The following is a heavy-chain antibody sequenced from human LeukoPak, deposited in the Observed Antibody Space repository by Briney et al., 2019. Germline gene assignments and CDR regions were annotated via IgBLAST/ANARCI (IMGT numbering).Heavy chain of an antibody. CDR2: IIPIFGTA. CDR3: ATQYSSSSSLEDY. D-gene: IGHD6-6*01. J-gene: IGHJ4*02. Sequence: ASVKVSCKASGGTFSSYAISWARQAPGQGLEWMGRIIPIFGTANYAQKFQGRVTITTDESTSTAYMELSSLRSEDTAVYYCATQYSSSSSLEDYWGQGTLVTVSS. CDR1: GGTFSSYA. V-gene: IGHV1-69*05.